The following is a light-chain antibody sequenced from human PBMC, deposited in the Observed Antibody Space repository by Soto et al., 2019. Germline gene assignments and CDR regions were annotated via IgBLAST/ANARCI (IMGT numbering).Light chain of an antibody. CDR2: DVS. CDR3: FSYVGRNTDV. CDR1: SSDVGGYNY. V-gene: IGLV2-11*01. J-gene: IGLJ1*01. Sequence: QSALTQPRSASGSPGQSITISCTGTSSDVGGYNYVSWYQQHPAKAPKLIIFDVSKRPSGVPNRFSGSKSGNTASLTISGLRAEDEADYYCFSYVGRNTDVFGTGTKVTVL.